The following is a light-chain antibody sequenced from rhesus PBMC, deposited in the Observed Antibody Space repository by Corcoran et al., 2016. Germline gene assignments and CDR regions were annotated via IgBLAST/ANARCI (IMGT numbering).Light chain of an antibody. Sequence: DIQMTQSPSSLSASVGDRVTITCRASQGISDYLSWYQQKPGKAPKRLIYAASSWESGGPSRFSGSGAGTEFTLTISSLQPEDFAAYYCLQGYSTPWTFGQGTKVEIK. CDR1: QGISDY. V-gene: IGKV1-36*02. CDR2: AAS. J-gene: IGKJ1*01. CDR3: LQGYSTPWT.